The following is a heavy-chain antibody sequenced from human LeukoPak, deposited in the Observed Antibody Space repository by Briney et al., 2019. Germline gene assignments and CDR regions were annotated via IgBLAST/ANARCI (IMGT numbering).Heavy chain of an antibody. CDR1: GFSFSDYY. Sequence: PGGSLRLSCAASGFSFSDYYMSWIRQAPGKGLEWVSYISGSSSYTDYADSVKGRFTISRDNAKNSLYLQMNSLRAEDTAVYYCARTLVAAPGSKGGPWGQGTLVTVAS. D-gene: IGHD6-13*01. V-gene: IGHV3-11*03. CDR3: ARTLVAAPGSKGGP. CDR2: ISGSSSYT. J-gene: IGHJ5*02.